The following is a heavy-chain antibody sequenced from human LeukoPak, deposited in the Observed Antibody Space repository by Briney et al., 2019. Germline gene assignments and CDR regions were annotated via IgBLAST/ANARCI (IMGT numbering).Heavy chain of an antibody. Sequence: GGSLRLSCAASGLTFSSYAMSWVRQAPGKGLEWVSSTSGSGGSTYYAGSVKGRFTISRDNSKNTLYLQMNSLRVEDTAVYYCAKNGGSQCYSHLDSWGQGTLVTVSS. CDR2: TSGSGGST. V-gene: IGHV3-23*01. CDR3: AKNGGSQCYSHLDS. D-gene: IGHD2-15*01. CDR1: GLTFSSYA. J-gene: IGHJ4*02.